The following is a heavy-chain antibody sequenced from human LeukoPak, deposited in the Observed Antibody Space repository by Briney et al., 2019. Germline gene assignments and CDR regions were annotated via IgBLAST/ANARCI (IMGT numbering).Heavy chain of an antibody. J-gene: IGHJ4*02. Sequence: SGGSLRLSCAASGFTFSSYAMSWVRQAPGKGLEWVSAISGSGGSTYYADSVKGRFTISRDNSKNTLYLQMNSLRAEDTAVYYCAKDRSHYDSSGYVDYWGQGTLVTVSS. D-gene: IGHD3-22*01. CDR1: GFTFSSYA. CDR2: ISGSGGST. V-gene: IGHV3-23*01. CDR3: AKDRSHYDSSGYVDY.